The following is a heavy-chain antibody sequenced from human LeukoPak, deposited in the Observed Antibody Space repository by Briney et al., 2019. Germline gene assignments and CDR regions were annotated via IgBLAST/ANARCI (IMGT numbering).Heavy chain of an antibody. D-gene: IGHD6-19*01. Sequence: GGSLRLSCAVSGLTFSSYNMNWVRQAPGKGLEWVSYISNSGSMIYYADSVKGRFTLSRDSAKNSLYLQMNSLRDEDTAVYYCARGPISGWSADYWGRGTLVTVSS. V-gene: IGHV3-48*02. CDR3: ARGPISGWSADY. CDR1: GLTFSSYN. J-gene: IGHJ4*02. CDR2: ISNSGSMI.